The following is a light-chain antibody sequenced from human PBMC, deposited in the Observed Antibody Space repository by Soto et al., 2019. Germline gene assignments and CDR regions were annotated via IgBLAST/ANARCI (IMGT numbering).Light chain of an antibody. CDR1: QDIRND. CDR2: AAS. V-gene: IGKV1-6*02. Sequence: IQMTQSPSSLSVSVTDRVTITCRASQDIRNDLGWYQQRPGEVPELLLYAASTLRSGVPSRFSGSGSGTQFTLTINNLQPEDSATYFCLQDHDYPWTFGHGTKVDIK. CDR3: LQDHDYPWT. J-gene: IGKJ1*01.